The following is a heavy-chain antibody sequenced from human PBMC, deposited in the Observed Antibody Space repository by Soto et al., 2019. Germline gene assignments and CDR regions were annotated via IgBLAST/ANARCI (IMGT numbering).Heavy chain of an antibody. J-gene: IGHJ6*03. CDR1: GGSISSSSYY. V-gene: IGHV4-39*01. Sequence: SETLSLTCTVSGGSISSSSYYWGWIRQPPGKGLEWIGSIYYSGSTYYNPSLKSRVTISVDTSKNQFSLKLSSVTAADTAVYYCASRRAGPKHYYYYYMDVWGKGTTVTVSS. CDR3: ASRRAGPKHYYYYYMDV. CDR2: IYYSGST.